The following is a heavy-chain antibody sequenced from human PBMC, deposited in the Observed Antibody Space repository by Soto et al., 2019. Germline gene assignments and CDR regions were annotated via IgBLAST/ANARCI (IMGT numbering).Heavy chain of an antibody. D-gene: IGHD2-15*01. V-gene: IGHV3-15*07. Sequence: EVQLVESGGGLVKPGGSLRLSCAASGFTFSNAWMNWVRQAPGKGLEWVGRIKSKTDGGTTDYAAPVKGRFTISRDNSKNTLYLQMNSLKTEDTAVYYCTNGNIPRYCRGGSCDGLNYYYGMDVWGQGTTVTVSS. CDR2: IKSKTDGGTT. CDR3: TNGNIPRYCRGGSCDGLNYYYGMDV. CDR1: GFTFSNAW. J-gene: IGHJ6*02.